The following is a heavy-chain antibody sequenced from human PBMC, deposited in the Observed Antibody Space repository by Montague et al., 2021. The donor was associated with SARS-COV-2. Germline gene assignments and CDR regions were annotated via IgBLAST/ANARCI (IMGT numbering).Heavy chain of an antibody. V-gene: IGHV6-1*01. Sequence: CAISGDRVSSNTAAWNWIRQSPSRGLEWPGRTYYRSKWYHDYAISLKSRITINPDTSKNQFSLQLSSVAPEDTAVFYCARPTTRMLYPGNAFDIWGQGTMVTVSS. J-gene: IGHJ3*02. D-gene: IGHD2-15*01. CDR2: TYYRSKWYH. CDR3: ARPTTRMLYPGNAFDI. CDR1: GDRVSSNTAA.